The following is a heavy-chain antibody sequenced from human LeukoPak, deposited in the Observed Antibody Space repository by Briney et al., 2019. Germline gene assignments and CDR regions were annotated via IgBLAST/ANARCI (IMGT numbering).Heavy chain of an antibody. V-gene: IGHV4-4*07. J-gene: IGHJ4*02. D-gene: IGHD5-18*01. Sequence: PSETLSLTCTVSGGSISSYYWSWIRQPAGKGLEWIGRIYTSGSSSYNPSLKSRVTMSVDTSKNQFSLKPSSVTAADTAVYYCARDGYSFGSLDYWGQGTLVTVSS. CDR3: ARDGYSFGSLDY. CDR1: GGSISSYY. CDR2: IYTSGSS.